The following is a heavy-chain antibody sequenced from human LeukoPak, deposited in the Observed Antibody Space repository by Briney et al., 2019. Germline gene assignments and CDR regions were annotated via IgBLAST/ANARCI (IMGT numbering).Heavy chain of an antibody. D-gene: IGHD6-13*01. V-gene: IGHV4-4*07. CDR2: IYTSGST. Sequence: PSETLSLTCTVSGGSISSYYWSWIRQPAGKGLEWIGRIYTSGSTYYNPSLKSRVTISVDTSKNQFSLKLSSVTAADTAVYYCARRRRYSSSWYGGMDVWGQGTTVTVSS. J-gene: IGHJ6*02. CDR3: ARRRRYSSSWYGGMDV. CDR1: GGSISSYY.